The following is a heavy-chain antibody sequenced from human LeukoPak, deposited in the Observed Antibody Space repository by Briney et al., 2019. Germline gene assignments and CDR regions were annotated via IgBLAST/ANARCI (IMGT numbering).Heavy chain of an antibody. D-gene: IGHD3-22*01. CDR2: IRYDGSNK. J-gene: IGHJ3*02. Sequence: GGSVRLSCAASGFTFRSYGMHWVRQAPGKGREGGAVIRYDGSNKYYVDSVKGRYTSSRDNSKNTLYLEMTSLRAEDTAVYYCARERGINYFDSNDAFDIWGQGTMVTVSS. V-gene: IGHV3-33*08. CDR3: ARERGINYFDSNDAFDI. CDR1: GFTFRSYG.